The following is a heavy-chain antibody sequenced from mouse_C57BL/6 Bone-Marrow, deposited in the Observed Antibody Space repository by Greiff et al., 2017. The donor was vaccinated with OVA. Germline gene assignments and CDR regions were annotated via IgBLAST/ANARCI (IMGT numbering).Heavy chain of an antibody. CDR3: AGRDDDAMPSLAY. J-gene: IGHJ3*01. V-gene: IGHV5-6*01. CDR1: GFTFSSYG. CDR2: ISSGGSYT. Sequence: DVQLVESGGDLVKPGGSLKLSCAASGFTFSSYGMSWVRQTPDKRLEWVATISSGGSYTYYPDSVKGRFTISRDNAKNTLYLQMSSLKSEDAAMYYCAGRDDDAMPSLAYWGQGTLVTVSA. D-gene: IGHD2-3*01.